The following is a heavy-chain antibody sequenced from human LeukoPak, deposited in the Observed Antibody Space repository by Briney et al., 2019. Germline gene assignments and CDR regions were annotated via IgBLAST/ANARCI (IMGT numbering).Heavy chain of an antibody. Sequence: NPSETLPLTCTVSGGSMSPYHWGWIRQPPGKGLEWTGYIYYSGSTNYNPSLNSRVTISVDTSKNQFSLRLSSVTAADTAIYYCARAVSGRFDYWGQGTLVTVSS. J-gene: IGHJ4*02. D-gene: IGHD6-19*01. CDR2: IYYSGST. CDR3: ARAVSGRFDY. V-gene: IGHV4-59*08. CDR1: GGSMSPYH.